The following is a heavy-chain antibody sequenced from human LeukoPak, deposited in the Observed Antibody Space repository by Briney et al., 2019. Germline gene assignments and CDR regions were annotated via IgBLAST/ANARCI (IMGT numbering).Heavy chain of an antibody. V-gene: IGHV4-4*07. CDR3: AREPQSSGWYPYWYFDL. Sequence: SETLSLTCTVSGGSISSYYWSWIRQPAGKGLEGIGRLYTSGSTNYNPSLTSRVTMSVDTSKNQFSLELSSVTAADTAVYYSAREPQSSGWYPYWYFDLWGRGTLVTVSS. D-gene: IGHD6-19*01. CDR2: LYTSGST. CDR1: GGSISSYY. J-gene: IGHJ2*01.